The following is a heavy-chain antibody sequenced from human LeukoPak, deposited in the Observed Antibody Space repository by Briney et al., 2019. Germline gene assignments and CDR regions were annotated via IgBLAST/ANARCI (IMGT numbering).Heavy chain of an antibody. CDR1: GFTFSSYG. V-gene: IGHV3-33*01. J-gene: IGHJ3*02. Sequence: GGSLRLSCAASGFTFSSYGMHWVRQAPGKGLEWVAVIWYDGSNKYYADSVKGRLTISRDNSKNTLYLQMNSLRAEDTAVYYCARPYYDSSGYYYWGNAFDIWGQGTMVTVSS. D-gene: IGHD3-22*01. CDR3: ARPYYDSSGYYYWGNAFDI. CDR2: IWYDGSNK.